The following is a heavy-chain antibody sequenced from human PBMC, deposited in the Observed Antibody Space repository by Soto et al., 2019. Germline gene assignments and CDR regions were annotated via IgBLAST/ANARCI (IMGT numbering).Heavy chain of an antibody. CDR3: AKGRVVLRFLERGGVPP. CDR2: ISGSGGST. D-gene: IGHD3-3*01. J-gene: IGHJ5*02. CDR1: GFTFSSYA. V-gene: IGHV3-23*01. Sequence: PGGSLRLSCAASGFTFSSYAMSWVRQAPGKGLEWVSAISGSGGSTYYADSVKGRFTISRDNSKNTLYLQMNSLRAEDTAVYYCAKGRVVLRFLERGGVPPWAQGTLVTVSS.